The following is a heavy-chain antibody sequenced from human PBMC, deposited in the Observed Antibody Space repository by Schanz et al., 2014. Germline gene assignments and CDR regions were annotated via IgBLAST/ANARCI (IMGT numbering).Heavy chain of an antibody. Sequence: QVQLQESGPGLVKPSQTLSLTCTVSGGSVSSGGDYWSWIRQHPGKGLEWIGFISYSGSTYYNPSLKSRVTISQDTSKNQFSLKLRSVTAADTAVYYCARDRGHGDLPGDIWGQGTMVTVSS. D-gene: IGHD4-17*01. J-gene: IGHJ3*02. CDR2: ISYSGST. CDR1: GGSVSSGGDY. CDR3: ARDRGHGDLPGDI. V-gene: IGHV4-31*03.